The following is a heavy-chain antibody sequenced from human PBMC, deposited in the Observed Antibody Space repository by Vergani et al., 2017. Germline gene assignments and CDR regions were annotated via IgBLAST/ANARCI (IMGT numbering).Heavy chain of an antibody. V-gene: IGHV1-69*01. CDR2: IIPIFGTA. CDR1: GYTFTSYD. Sequence: QMQLVQSGAEVKKTGSSVKVSCKASGYTFTSYDINWVRQATGQGLEWMGGIIPIFGTANYAQKFQGRVTITADESTSTAYMELSSLRSEDTAVYYCASRDITIFGVVIIRGYYYYGMDVWGQGTTVTVSS. CDR3: ASRDITIFGVVIIRGYYYYGMDV. J-gene: IGHJ6*02. D-gene: IGHD3-3*01.